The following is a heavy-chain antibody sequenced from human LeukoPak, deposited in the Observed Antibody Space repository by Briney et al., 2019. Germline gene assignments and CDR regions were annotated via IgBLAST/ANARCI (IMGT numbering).Heavy chain of an antibody. CDR3: ARDRALN. Sequence: PSETLSLTCTVSGGSISSYYWSWIRQPPGKGLEWIGYIYYSGSTSYNPSLKSRVTISVDTSKNQFSLKLSSVTAANTAVYYCARDRALNWGQGTLVTVSS. CDR2: IYYSGST. J-gene: IGHJ4*02. V-gene: IGHV4-59*01. CDR1: GGSISSYY.